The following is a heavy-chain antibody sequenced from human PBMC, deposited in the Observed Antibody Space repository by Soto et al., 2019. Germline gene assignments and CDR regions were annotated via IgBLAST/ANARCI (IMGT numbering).Heavy chain of an antibody. CDR1: GFTFSSYG. V-gene: IGHV3-30*18. J-gene: IGHJ4*02. D-gene: IGHD6-13*01. CDR2: ISYDGSNK. CDR3: AKVGYSRSVLDY. Sequence: ESGGGVVQPGRSLRLSCAASGFTFSSYGMHWVRQAPGKGLEWVAVISYDGSNKYYADSVKGRFTISRDNSKNTLYLQMNSLRAEDTAVYYCAKVGYSRSVLDYWGQGTLVTVSS.